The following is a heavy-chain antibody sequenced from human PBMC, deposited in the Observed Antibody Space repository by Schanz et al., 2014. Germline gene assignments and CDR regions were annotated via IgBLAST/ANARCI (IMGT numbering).Heavy chain of an antibody. CDR2: IDPNSGGA. D-gene: IGHD3-3*01. J-gene: IGHJ3*01. CDR3: ARTVSHDVWWGYIPHYAFDL. Sequence: QVQLVQSGADVKKPGASVKVSCKASGNTLSAYSIHWIRQAPGQGLEWMGWIDPNSGGATYEQKFEGRVTMTSDTSTTTVYMEVNSLTADVKAVFYCARTVSHDVWWGYIPHYAFDLWGQGTVVIVSS. CDR1: GNTLSAYS. V-gene: IGHV1-2*02.